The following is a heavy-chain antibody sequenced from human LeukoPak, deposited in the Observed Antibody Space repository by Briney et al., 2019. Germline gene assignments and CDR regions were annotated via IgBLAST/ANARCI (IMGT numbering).Heavy chain of an antibody. CDR2: INANNGNT. D-gene: IGHD6-13*01. Sequence: ASVKVSCKASGYTFASYGITWVRQAPGQGLEWMGWINANNGNTSYAQNLQGRVTMTTDTSTSTAYMELRSLRSDDTAVYYCARGGSWYADYWGQGTLVTVSS. V-gene: IGHV1-18*01. CDR3: ARGGSWYADY. CDR1: GYTFASYG. J-gene: IGHJ4*02.